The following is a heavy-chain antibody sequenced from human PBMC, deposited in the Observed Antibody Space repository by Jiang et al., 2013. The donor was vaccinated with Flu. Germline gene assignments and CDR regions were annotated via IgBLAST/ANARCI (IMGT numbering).Heavy chain of an antibody. J-gene: IGHJ4*02. D-gene: IGHD1-26*01. V-gene: IGHV1-8*01. CDR3: ARNPEKSGVFEY. CDR2: MNPNSGNT. Sequence: GAEVKKPGASVKVSCKASGYTFTSYDINWVRQAAGQGLEWMGWMNPNSGNTGYAQKFQGRVTMTRSTSISTAYMELSSLRSEDTAIYYCARNPEKSGVFEYWGQGTLV. CDR1: GYTFTSYD.